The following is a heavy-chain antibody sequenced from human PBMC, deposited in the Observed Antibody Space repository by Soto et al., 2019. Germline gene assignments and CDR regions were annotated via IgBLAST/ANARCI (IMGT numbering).Heavy chain of an antibody. V-gene: IGHV1-69*01. CDR3: ARERARSSGWGPGAFDI. CDR2: IIPIFGTA. Sequence: QVQLVQSGAEVKKPGSSVKVSCKASGGTFSSYAISWVRQAPGQGLEWMGGIIPIFGTANYAQKFQGRVTITADESTSTAYMELSSLRSEDTAVYYCARERARSSGWGPGAFDIWGQGTMVTVSS. CDR1: GGTFSSYA. D-gene: IGHD6-19*01. J-gene: IGHJ3*02.